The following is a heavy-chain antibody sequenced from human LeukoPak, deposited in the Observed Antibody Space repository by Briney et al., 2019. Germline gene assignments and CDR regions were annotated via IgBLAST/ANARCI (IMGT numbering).Heavy chain of an antibody. D-gene: IGHD6-6*01. CDR1: GYTFTAFY. Sequence: ASVKVSCKTSGYTFTAFYIHWVRQAPGQGLGWMGWINPITGGTNYAQKFQGRVTMTRDTSISTAYMELSSLRADDTAVYYCARRGLVNTEYLEHWGQGTLVTVSS. CDR3: ARRGLVNTEYLEH. J-gene: IGHJ1*01. V-gene: IGHV1-2*02. CDR2: INPITGGT.